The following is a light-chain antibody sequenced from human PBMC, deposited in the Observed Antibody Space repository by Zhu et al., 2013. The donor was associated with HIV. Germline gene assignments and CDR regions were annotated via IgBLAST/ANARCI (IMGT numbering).Light chain of an antibody. CDR3: QQSYSTPYT. CDR2: AAS. V-gene: IGKV1-39*01. J-gene: IGKJ2*01. CDR1: QSISNY. Sequence: DIQMTQSPSSLSASVGDRVTITCRASQSISNYLNWYQQNPGKAPKLLIYAASTLQSGVTSRFSGSGSGTDFTLTISSLQPEDFATYYCQQSYSTPYTFGQGTNLEIK.